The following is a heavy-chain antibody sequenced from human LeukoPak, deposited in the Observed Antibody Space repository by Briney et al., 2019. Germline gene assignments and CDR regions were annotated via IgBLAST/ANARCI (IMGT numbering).Heavy chain of an antibody. D-gene: IGHD5-18*01. J-gene: IGHJ4*02. CDR1: GGSFSGYY. CDR3: ARNSLNFDY. V-gene: IGHV4-34*01. CDR2: INPSGST. Sequence: SETLSLTCAVYGGSFSGYYWSWIRQPPGKGLEWIVEINPSGSTNYNPSLKSRVTISVDTSKNQFSLELSSVTAADTAVYYCARNSLNFDYWGQGTLVTVSS.